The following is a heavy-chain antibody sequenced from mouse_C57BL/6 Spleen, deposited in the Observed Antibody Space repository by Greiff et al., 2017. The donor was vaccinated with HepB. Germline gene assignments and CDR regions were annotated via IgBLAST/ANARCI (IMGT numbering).Heavy chain of an antibody. J-gene: IGHJ1*03. CDR1: GFNIKNTY. Sequence: EVNVVESVAELVRPGASVKLSCTASGFNIKNTYMHWVKQRPEQGLEWIGRIDPANGNTKYAPKFQGKATITADTSSNTAYLQLSSLTSEDTAIYYCASGYGSSYSYFDVWGTGTTVTVSS. CDR3: ASGYGSSYSYFDV. CDR2: IDPANGNT. D-gene: IGHD1-1*01. V-gene: IGHV14-3*01.